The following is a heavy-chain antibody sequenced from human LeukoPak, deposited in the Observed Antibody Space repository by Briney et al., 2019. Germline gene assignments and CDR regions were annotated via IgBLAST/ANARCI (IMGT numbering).Heavy chain of an antibody. J-gene: IGHJ4*02. D-gene: IGHD6-13*01. CDR2: IKQDGSEK. CDR3: ARDGFVGAADY. Sequence: QAGGSLRLSCAASEFIFSGYWMSWVRQAPGKGLEWVANIKQDGSEKQYVDSVRGRFTISRDNAKNSLYLQMNSLRVEDTAVYYCARDGFVGAADYWGQGTLVTVSS. V-gene: IGHV3-7*01. CDR1: EFIFSGYW.